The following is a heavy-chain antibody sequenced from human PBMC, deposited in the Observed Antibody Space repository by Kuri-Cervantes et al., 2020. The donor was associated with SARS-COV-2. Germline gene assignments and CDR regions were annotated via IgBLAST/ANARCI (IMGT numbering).Heavy chain of an antibody. CDR1: GFIFPGSE. CDR2: ISGSGTTI. V-gene: IGHV3-48*03. D-gene: IGHD6-13*01. J-gene: IGHJ3*02. CDR3: ARCPSSSWYSDAFDI. Sequence: GESLKISCAASGFIFPGSEMNWVRQAPGKGLEWVSYISGSGTTIYHADSVKGRFTISRDNAKNSLYLQMNSLRAEDTAVYYCARCPSSSWYSDAFDIWGQGTMVTVSS.